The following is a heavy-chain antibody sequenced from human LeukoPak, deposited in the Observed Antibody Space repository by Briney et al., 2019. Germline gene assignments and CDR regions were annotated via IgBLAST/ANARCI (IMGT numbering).Heavy chain of an antibody. V-gene: IGHV4-61*01. CDR1: GGSVSSGSYY. CDR2: IYYSGST. D-gene: IGHD3-10*01. J-gene: IGHJ4*02. Sequence: SETLSLTCTVSGGSVSSGSYYWSWIRQPPGKGLEWIGYIYYSGSTNYNPSLKSRVTISVDRSKNQFSLKLSSVTAADTAVYYCARAYGSGSYPFDYWGQGTLVTVSS. CDR3: ARAYGSGSYPFDY.